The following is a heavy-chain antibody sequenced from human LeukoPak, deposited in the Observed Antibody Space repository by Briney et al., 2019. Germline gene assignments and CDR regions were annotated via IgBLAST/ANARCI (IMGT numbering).Heavy chain of an antibody. CDR3: ARKNSNYYYGMDV. V-gene: IGHV3-23*01. CDR1: GFTFSSYA. D-gene: IGHD1-7*01. Sequence: GGSLRLSCAASGFTFSSYAMSWVRQAPGKGLEWVSAISGSGGSTYYADSVKGRFTISRDNSKNTLYLQMNSLRAEDTAVYYCARKNSNYYYGMDVWGQGTTVTVSS. CDR2: ISGSGGST. J-gene: IGHJ6*02.